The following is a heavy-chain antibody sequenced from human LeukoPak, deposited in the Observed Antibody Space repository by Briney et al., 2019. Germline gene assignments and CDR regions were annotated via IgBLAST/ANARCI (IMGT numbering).Heavy chain of an antibody. V-gene: IGHV3-53*01. CDR1: GFTVSSNY. CDR2: IYSGGST. CDR3: ARAVVTFGAVAGFDY. D-gene: IGHD6-19*01. Sequence: PGGSLRLSCAASGFTVSSNYMSWVRQAPGKGLEWVSVIYSGGSTYYADSVKGRFTISRDNSKNTLYLQMNSLRAEDTAVYYCARAVVTFGAVAGFDYWGQGTLVTVSS. J-gene: IGHJ4*02.